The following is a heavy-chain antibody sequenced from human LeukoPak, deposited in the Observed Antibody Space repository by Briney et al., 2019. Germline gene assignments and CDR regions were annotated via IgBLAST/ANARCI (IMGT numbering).Heavy chain of an antibody. D-gene: IGHD3-10*01. J-gene: IGHJ4*02. Sequence: GGSLRLSCAASGFTFSSYAMHWVRRAPGKGLEYVSAISSNGGSTYYANSVKGRFTISRDNSKNTLYLQMGSLRAEDMAVYYCARAGGGYWGQGTLVTVSS. CDR3: ARAGGGY. CDR2: ISSNGGST. CDR1: GFTFSSYA. V-gene: IGHV3-64*01.